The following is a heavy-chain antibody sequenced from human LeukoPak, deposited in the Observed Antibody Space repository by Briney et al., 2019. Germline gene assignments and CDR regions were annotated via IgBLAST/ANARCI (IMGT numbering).Heavy chain of an antibody. CDR2: IWYDGSNE. CDR3: ARDLSFGSGSD. Sequence: GGSLRLSCAASGFTFSNHGMHWVRQAPGKGLEWVALIWYDGSNENYADSVKGRFTISRDSSKNTLYLQMNSLRADDTAVYYCARDLSFGSGSDWGQGTLVTVSS. D-gene: IGHD3-10*01. CDR1: GFTFSNHG. V-gene: IGHV3-33*01. J-gene: IGHJ4*02.